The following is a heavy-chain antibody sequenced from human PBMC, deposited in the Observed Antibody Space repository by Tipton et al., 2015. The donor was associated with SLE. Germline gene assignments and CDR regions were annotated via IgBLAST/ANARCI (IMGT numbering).Heavy chain of an antibody. D-gene: IGHD6-19*01. CDR2: IYTSGST. CDR1: GDSISSRSYY. Sequence: TVSLTCTVSGDSISSRSYYWSWIRQPAGKGLEWIGRIYTSGSTNYNPSLKSRVTISVDTSKNQFSLKLSSVTAADTAVYYCARVYSSGWYNAFDIWGQGTMVTVSS. V-gene: IGHV4-61*02. CDR3: ARVYSSGWYNAFDI. J-gene: IGHJ3*02.